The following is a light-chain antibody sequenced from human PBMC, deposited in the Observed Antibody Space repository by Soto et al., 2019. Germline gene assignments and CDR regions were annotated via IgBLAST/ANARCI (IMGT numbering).Light chain of an antibody. Sequence: EIVMTQSPATLSVSPGDRATLSCRASQSVSSNLAWYQQKPGQAPRLLIYGASSRATGIPVRFSGSGSGTEFTLTISSLQSEDFAVYYCQQYGSSPAFGQGTRLEIK. CDR1: QSVSSN. J-gene: IGKJ5*01. V-gene: IGKV3-15*01. CDR3: QQYGSSPA. CDR2: GAS.